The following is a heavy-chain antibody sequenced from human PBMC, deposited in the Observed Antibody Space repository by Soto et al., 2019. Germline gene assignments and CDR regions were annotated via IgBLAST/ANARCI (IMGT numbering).Heavy chain of an antibody. V-gene: IGHV1-18*01. Sequence: QVQLVQSGAEVKKPGSSVKVSCKASGYTFISYGISWVRQAPGQGLEWMGWISAYNDYTNYAQKLQGRVTMTTDTSTRIAYRERRSLRSDDTAVYYWGREGYYSGAGSYSPPRHYGMDVWGQGTTVTVSS. D-gene: IGHD3-10*01. CDR3: GREGYYSGAGSYSPPRHYGMDV. CDR2: ISAYNDYT. CDR1: GYTFISYG. J-gene: IGHJ6*02.